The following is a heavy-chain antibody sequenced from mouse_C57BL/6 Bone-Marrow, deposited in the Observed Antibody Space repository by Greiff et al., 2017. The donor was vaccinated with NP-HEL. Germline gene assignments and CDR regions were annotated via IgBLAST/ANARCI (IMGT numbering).Heavy chain of an antibody. V-gene: IGHV5-6*02. J-gene: IGHJ1*03. CDR3: ARPDYYRYFDV. CDR2: ISSGGSYT. CDR1: GFTFSSYG. D-gene: IGHD2-13*01. Sequence: DVKLQESGGDLVKPGGSLKLSCAASGFTFSSYGMSWVRQTPDKRLEWVATISSGGSYTYYPDSVKGRFTISRDNAKNTLYLQMSSLKSEDTAMYYCARPDYYRYFDVWGTGTTVTVSS.